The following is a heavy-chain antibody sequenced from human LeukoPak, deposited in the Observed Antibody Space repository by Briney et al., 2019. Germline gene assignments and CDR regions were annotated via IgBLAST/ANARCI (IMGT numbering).Heavy chain of an antibody. CDR1: GYSFTSYW. J-gene: IGHJ2*01. Sequence: GESLKISCKGSGYSFTSYWIGWVRQMPGKGLEWMGIIYPGDSDTRYSPSFQGQVTISADKSISTAYLQWSSLKASDTAMYYCARFGNTAMAPTADYWYFDLWGRGTLVTVSS. CDR3: ARFGNTAMAPTADYWYFDL. V-gene: IGHV5-51*01. D-gene: IGHD5-18*01. CDR2: IYPGDSDT.